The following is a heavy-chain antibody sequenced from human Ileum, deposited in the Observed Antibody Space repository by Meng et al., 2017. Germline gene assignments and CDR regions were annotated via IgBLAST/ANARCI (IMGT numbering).Heavy chain of an antibody. Sequence: QLQLQESGPGLVKPSETLSLTCTVSGGSITSRSYYWGWIRQPPGQGLEWIGTIYYGGSTYYSPSLKSRVTISVDTSKNQFSLKLTSVTAADTAVYYCAASLDGNRFDPWGQGTLVTVSS. CDR2: IYYGGST. CDR1: GGSITSRSYY. V-gene: IGHV4-39*01. D-gene: IGHD1-26*01. CDR3: AASLDGNRFDP. J-gene: IGHJ5*02.